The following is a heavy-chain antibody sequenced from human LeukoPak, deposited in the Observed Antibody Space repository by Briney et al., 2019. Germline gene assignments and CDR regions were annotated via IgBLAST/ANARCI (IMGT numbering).Heavy chain of an antibody. CDR2: INHSGST. CDR3: ARNLVGATPDAFDI. D-gene: IGHD1-26*01. J-gene: IGHJ3*02. Sequence: SETLSLTCAVYGGSFSGYYWSWIRQPPGEGLEWIGEINHSGSTNYNPSLKSRVTISVDRSKNQFSLKMSPVTAADTAVYYCARNLVGATPDAFDIWGQGTMVTVSS. V-gene: IGHV4-34*01. CDR1: GGSFSGYY.